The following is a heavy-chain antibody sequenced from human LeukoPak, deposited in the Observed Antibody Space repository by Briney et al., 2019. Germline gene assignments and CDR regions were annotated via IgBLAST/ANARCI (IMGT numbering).Heavy chain of an antibody. Sequence: SETLSLTCTVPGGSISSYYWSWIRQPPGKGLEWIGYIYYSGSTNYNPSLKSRVTISVDTSKNQFSLKLSSVTAADTAVYYCARAGSKFDAFDIWGQGTMVTVSS. CDR3: ARAGSKFDAFDI. D-gene: IGHD3-10*01. V-gene: IGHV4-59*01. CDR2: IYYSGST. CDR1: GGSISSYY. J-gene: IGHJ3*02.